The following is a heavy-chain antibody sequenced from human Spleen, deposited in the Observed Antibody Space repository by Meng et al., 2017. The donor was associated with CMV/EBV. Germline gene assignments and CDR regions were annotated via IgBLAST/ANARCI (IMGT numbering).Heavy chain of an antibody. CDR2: ITWEGSTT. V-gene: IGHV3-43D*03. J-gene: IGHJ4*02. CDR1: GFTFDDYA. Sequence: GESLKISCVVSGFTFDDYAMHWVRQAPGKGLEWVSLITWEGSTTYYADSVKGRFTISRDNSKNSLFLQMDSLKTEDTALYYCVKDEGKATHYFDYWGQGTLVTVSS. CDR3: VKDEGKATHYFDY.